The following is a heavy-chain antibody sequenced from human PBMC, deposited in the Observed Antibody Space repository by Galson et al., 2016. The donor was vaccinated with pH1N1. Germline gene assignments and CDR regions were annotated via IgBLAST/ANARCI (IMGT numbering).Heavy chain of an antibody. V-gene: IGHV3-23*01. J-gene: IGHJ6*03. Sequence: SLRLSCAGSGFTSNTYAMTWVRQAPGKGLEWVSVISVNGGTTHYADSVKGRFTISRDDSKNTWFLQMNSLRVEDTAVYYCARRWGLSVQNYLEVWGRGTTVTVSS. D-gene: IGHD5-24*01. CDR3: ARRWGLSVQNYLEV. CDR1: GFTSNTYA. CDR2: ISVNGGTT.